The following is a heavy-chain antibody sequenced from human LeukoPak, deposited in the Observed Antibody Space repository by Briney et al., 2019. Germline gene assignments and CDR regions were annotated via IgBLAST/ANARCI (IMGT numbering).Heavy chain of an antibody. CDR2: ISAYNGNT. Sequence: ASVKVSCKASGYTFTGYGISWVRQAPGQGLEWMGWISAYNGNTNYAQKLQGRVTMTTDTSTSTAYMELRSLRSDDTAVYYCARERPAYCSSTSCKTKYYFDYWGQGTLVTVSS. V-gene: IGHV1-18*01. D-gene: IGHD2-2*01. CDR3: ARERPAYCSSTSCKTKYYFDY. CDR1: GYTFTGYG. J-gene: IGHJ4*02.